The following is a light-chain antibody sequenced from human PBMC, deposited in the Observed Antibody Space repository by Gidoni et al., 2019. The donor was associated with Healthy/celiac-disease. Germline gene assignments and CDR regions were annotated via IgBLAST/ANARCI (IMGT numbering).Light chain of an antibody. Sequence: IQMTQSPSSLSASVGDRVTITCRASQGISNYLAWYQQKPGKVLKLLIYAASTLQSGVPSRFSGSGSGTDFTLTISSLQPEDVATYYCQKYNSAPPGFTFGPWTKVDIK. J-gene: IGKJ3*01. CDR1: QGISNY. V-gene: IGKV1-27*01. CDR3: QKYNSAPPGFT. CDR2: AAS.